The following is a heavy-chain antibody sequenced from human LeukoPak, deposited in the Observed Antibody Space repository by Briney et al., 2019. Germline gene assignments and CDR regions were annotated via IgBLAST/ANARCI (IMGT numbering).Heavy chain of an antibody. CDR1: GFTFSSFA. J-gene: IGHJ6*03. CDR2: ITSSSRYI. Sequence: GGSLRLSCAASGFTFSSFAMSWVRQAPGKGLEWVSSITSSSRYIYYADSVKGRFTISRDNAKSSLYLQMNSLRAEDTAAYYCARDPYSGSYGDYYYYYMDVWGKGTTVTISS. D-gene: IGHD1-26*01. V-gene: IGHV3-21*01. CDR3: ARDPYSGSYGDYYYYYMDV.